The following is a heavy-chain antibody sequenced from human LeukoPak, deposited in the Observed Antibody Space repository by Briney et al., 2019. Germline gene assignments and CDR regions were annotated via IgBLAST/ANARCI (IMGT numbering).Heavy chain of an antibody. CDR1: GFTFSSYG. Sequence: GGSLRLSCAASGFTFSSYGMSWVRQAPGKGLEWVSAISGSGGSTYYADSVKGRFTISRDNSKNTLYLQMNSLRAEDTAVYYCAKAPRDRLITDWYFDLWGRGTLVTVSS. D-gene: IGHD3-10*01. CDR2: ISGSGGST. V-gene: IGHV3-23*01. J-gene: IGHJ2*01. CDR3: AKAPRDRLITDWYFDL.